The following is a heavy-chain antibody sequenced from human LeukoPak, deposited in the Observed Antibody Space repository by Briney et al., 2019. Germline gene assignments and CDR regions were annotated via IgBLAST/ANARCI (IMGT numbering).Heavy chain of an antibody. J-gene: IGHJ4*02. V-gene: IGHV4-38-2*01. D-gene: IGHD2-2*01. CDR3: ARPFAAVGVPADPFNY. CDR1: GYSISSGYY. CDR2: IYYSGST. Sequence: SETLSLTCAVSGYSISSGYYWGWIRQPPGKGLDWIGSIYYSGSTYYNPSLKSRVTISVDTSKNQFSLQLSSVTAADTAVYYRARPFAAVGVPADPFNYWGQGILVTVSS.